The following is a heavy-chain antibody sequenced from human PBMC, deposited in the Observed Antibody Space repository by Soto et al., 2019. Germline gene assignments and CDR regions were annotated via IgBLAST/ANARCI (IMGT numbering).Heavy chain of an antibody. CDR1: GFTFSSYA. J-gene: IGHJ4*02. CDR2: MSGSGGST. V-gene: IGHV3-23*01. Sequence: PLWSLRLSCAASGFTFSSYAMSWVRQAPGKALEWVSAMSGSGGSTYYADSVKGRFTISRDNSKNTLYLQMNSLRAEDTAVYYCAKLASGSFGVVPNNGWGQGTVVTVSS. CDR3: AKLASGSFGVVPNNG. D-gene: IGHD3-3*01.